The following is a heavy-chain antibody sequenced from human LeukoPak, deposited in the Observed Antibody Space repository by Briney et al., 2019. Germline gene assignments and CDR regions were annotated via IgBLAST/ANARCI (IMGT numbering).Heavy chain of an antibody. CDR1: GYSFTDYW. Sequence: GESLKISCKGSGYSFTDYWIGWVRQMPGKGLEWMGIFYPDDSDTRYNPSFQGQVTISADKSISTAYLQWSSLKASDTAMYYCARRIAAAGTYYGMDVWGQGTTVTVSS. CDR3: ARRIAAAGTYYGMDV. CDR2: FYPDDSDT. J-gene: IGHJ6*02. D-gene: IGHD6-13*01. V-gene: IGHV5-51*01.